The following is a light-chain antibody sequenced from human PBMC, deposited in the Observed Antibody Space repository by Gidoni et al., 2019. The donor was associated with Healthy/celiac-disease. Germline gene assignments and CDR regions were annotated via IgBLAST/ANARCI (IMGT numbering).Light chain of an antibody. V-gene: IGKV3-11*01. CDR3: QQRGNWPSLT. J-gene: IGKJ4*01. CDR1: QSVSSY. Sequence: EIVLTQSPATLSSSPGERATLSCRASQSVSSYLAWYQQKPGQAPRLRIYDASNRATGIPARFSGSGSGTDFTLTISSLEPEDFAVYYCQQRGNWPSLTFGGGTKVEIK. CDR2: DAS.